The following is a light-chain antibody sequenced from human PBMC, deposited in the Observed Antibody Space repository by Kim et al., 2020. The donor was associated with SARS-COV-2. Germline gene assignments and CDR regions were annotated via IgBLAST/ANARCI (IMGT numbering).Light chain of an antibody. CDR2: GRN. Sequence: SSELTQDPAVSVALGQTVRITCQGDSLRSYYATWYQQKPRQAPLLVIFGRNNRPSGIPDRFSGSTSGNTASLTISGAQAEDEADFYCQSRDSFGNVVFGGGTKVTVL. V-gene: IGLV3-19*01. J-gene: IGLJ2*01. CDR3: QSRDSFGNVV. CDR1: SLRSYY.